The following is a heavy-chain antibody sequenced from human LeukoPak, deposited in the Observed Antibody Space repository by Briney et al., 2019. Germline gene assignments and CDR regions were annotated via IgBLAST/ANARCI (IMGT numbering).Heavy chain of an antibody. CDR1: GFTFSSYA. J-gene: IGHJ3*01. CDR3: ARDTEAFDL. V-gene: IGHV3-30-3*01. CDR2: ISYDGSNK. Sequence: GRSLRLSCAASGFTFSSYAMHWVRQAPGKGLEWVAVISYDGSNKYYADSVKGRFTISRDNSKNTLYLQMNSLRAEDTAVYYCARDTEAFDLWGQGTMVTVSS.